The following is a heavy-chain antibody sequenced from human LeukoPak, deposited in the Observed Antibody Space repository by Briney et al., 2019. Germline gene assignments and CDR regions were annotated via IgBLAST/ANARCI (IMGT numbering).Heavy chain of an antibody. V-gene: IGHV3-30*18. CDR1: GFTFSNYG. Sequence: GGSLRLSCAASGFTFSNYGMQWVRQAPGKGLEWVAVVSHDGRTTFYADSVKGRFTISRDNSRNTLDLQMYSLRAEDTAVYFCVKEPTSYSSGWYFQHWDQGTLVTVSS. D-gene: IGHD6-25*01. J-gene: IGHJ1*01. CDR3: VKEPTSYSSGWYFQH. CDR2: VSHDGRTT.